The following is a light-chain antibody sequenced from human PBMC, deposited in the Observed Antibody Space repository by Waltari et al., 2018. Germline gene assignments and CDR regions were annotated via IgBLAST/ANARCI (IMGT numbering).Light chain of an antibody. CDR1: TSNIGAGHD. CDR3: QSFDNMLSGGVV. Sequence: QSVLTQPPSVSGTPGQRVTISCSGSTSNIGAGHDVPWYQHLPGTAPKLLIYGNNIRPSGVPDRFSGSKSGTSASLAITGLQADDEADYFCQSFDNMLSGGVVFGGGTKLAVL. J-gene: IGLJ2*01. V-gene: IGLV1-40*01. CDR2: GNN.